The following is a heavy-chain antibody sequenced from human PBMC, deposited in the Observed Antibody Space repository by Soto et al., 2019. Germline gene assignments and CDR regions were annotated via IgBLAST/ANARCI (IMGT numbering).Heavy chain of an antibody. CDR3: ARHVFPRYEGAFDI. Sequence: SETLSLTCTVSGGSISSYYWSWIRQPPGKGLEWIGYIYYSGRTNYNPSLKSRVTISVDTSKNQFSLKLSSVTAADTAVYYCARHVFPRYEGAFDIWGQGTMVNVSS. CDR1: GGSISSYY. D-gene: IGHD1-20*01. J-gene: IGHJ3*02. CDR2: IYYSGRT. V-gene: IGHV4-59*08.